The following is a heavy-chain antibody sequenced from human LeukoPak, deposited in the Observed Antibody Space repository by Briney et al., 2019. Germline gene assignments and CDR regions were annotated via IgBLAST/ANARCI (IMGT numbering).Heavy chain of an antibody. V-gene: IGHV3-7*01. J-gene: IGHJ6*03. D-gene: IGHD2-2*01. CDR1: GFTFSSYW. CDR2: IKQDGSEK. CDR3: ARDRRLHCSSTSCYRRYYYYMDV. Sequence: GGSLRLSCAASGFTFSSYWMSWFRQAPGKGLEWVANIKQDGSEKYYVDSVKGRFTISRDNAKNSLYLQMNSLRAEDTAVYYCARDRRLHCSSTSCYRRYYYYMDVWGKGTTVTVSS.